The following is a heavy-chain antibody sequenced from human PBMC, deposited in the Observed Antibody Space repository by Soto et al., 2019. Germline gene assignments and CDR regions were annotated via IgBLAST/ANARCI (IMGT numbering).Heavy chain of an antibody. V-gene: IGHV3-23*01. CDR1: GLTFSSYA. CDR2: ISGSGGST. CDR3: ASHLGGGYSYGKN. Sequence: GGSLRLSCAASGLTFSSYAMSWVRQAPGKGLEWVSAISGSGGSTYYADSVKGRFTISRDNSKNTLYLQMNSLRAEDTAVYYCASHLGGGYSYGKNWGQGTLVTVSS. J-gene: IGHJ4*02. D-gene: IGHD5-18*01.